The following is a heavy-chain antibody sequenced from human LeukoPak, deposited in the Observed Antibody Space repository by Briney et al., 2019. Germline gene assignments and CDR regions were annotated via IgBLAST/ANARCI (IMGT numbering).Heavy chain of an antibody. J-gene: IGHJ4*02. Sequence: ASVKVSCKASGYTFTSYDINWVRQATGQGLEWMGWMNPNSGNTGYAQKFQGRVTMTRNTSISTAYMELSSLRSEDTAVYYCARGIVVGGYDNNYFGYWGQGTLVTVSS. CDR3: ARGIVVGGYDNNYFGY. CDR2: MNPNSGNT. V-gene: IGHV1-8*01. D-gene: IGHD5-12*01. CDR1: GYTFTSYD.